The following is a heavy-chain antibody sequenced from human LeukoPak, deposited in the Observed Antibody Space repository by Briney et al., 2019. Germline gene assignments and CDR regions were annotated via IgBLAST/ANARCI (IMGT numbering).Heavy chain of an antibody. CDR1: GYTFTSYA. Sequence: ASVKVSCKASGYTFTSYAMHWVRQAPGQRLEWMGWINAGNGNTKYSQKFQGRVTITRDTSASTAYMELRSLRSDDTAVYYCARGYDSSRRGAFDIWGQGTMVTDSS. D-gene: IGHD3-22*01. CDR3: ARGYDSSRRGAFDI. V-gene: IGHV1-3*01. CDR2: INAGNGNT. J-gene: IGHJ3*02.